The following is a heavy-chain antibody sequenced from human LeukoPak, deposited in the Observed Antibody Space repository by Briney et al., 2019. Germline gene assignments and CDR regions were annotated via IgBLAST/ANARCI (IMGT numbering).Heavy chain of an antibody. V-gene: IGHV4-59*01. CDR2: IYYSGST. J-gene: IGHJ4*02. CDR1: GGSISSYY. CDR3: ARGPVDTAMVPSFDY. D-gene: IGHD5-18*01. Sequence: SETLSLTCTVSGGSISSYYWSWIRQPPGKGLEWIGYIYYSGSTNYNPSLKSRVTISVDTSKNQFSLTLSSVTAADTAVYYCARGPVDTAMVPSFDYWGQGTLVTVSS.